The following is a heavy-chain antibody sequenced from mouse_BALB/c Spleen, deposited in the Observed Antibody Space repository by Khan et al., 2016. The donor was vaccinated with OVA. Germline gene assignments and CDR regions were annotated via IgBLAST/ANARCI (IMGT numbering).Heavy chain of an antibody. J-gene: IGHJ3*01. CDR2: INYSGGT. CDR1: GYSITSDYA. CDR3: ARWFTY. V-gene: IGHV3-2*02. Sequence: VQLQQSGPGLVKPSQSLSLTCTVTGYSITSDYAWNWIRQFPGNKLEWMGYINYSGGTSYLPSLKSRISITRDTSKNQFFLQLNSVTTEDSATYYCARWFTYWGQGTLVTAS.